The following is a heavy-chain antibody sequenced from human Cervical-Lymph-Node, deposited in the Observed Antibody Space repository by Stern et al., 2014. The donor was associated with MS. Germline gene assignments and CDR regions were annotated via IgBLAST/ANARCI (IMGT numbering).Heavy chain of an antibody. D-gene: IGHD6-13*01. CDR2: IYSGGST. J-gene: IGHJ6*02. V-gene: IGHV3-53*01. CDR1: GFTVSSNY. CDR3: ARVAAPYYYYGMDV. Sequence: EVQLVQSGGGLIQPGGSLRLSCAASGFTVSSNYMSWVRQAPGKGLEWVSVIYSGGSTYYADSVKGRFTISRDNSKNTLYLQMNSLRAEDTAVYYCARVAAPYYYYGMDVWGQGTTVTVSS.